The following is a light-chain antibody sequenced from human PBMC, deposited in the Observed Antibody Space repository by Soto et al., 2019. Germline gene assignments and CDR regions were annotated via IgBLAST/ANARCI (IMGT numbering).Light chain of an antibody. CDR3: GTWDISLRGYV. V-gene: IGLV1-51*02. CDR1: SSNIGNNY. J-gene: IGLJ1*01. CDR2: ENN. Sequence: QSVLTQPPSVSAAPGQKVTISCSGSSSNIGNNYVSWYQQLPGTAPKLRIYENNKRPSGIPDRFAGSKSGTSATLGITGLQNGDEADYYCGTWDISLRGYVFGTGTKLTVL.